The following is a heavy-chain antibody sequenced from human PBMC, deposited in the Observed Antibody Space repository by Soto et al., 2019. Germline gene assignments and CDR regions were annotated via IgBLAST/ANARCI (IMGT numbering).Heavy chain of an antibody. V-gene: IGHV3-23*01. CDR2: ISGSGCST. D-gene: IGHD3-3*01. CDR3: AKDPLTITIFGVVPNWFDP. Sequence: GGSLRLSCAASGFTFSSYAMRWVRQAPGKGLEWVSAISGSGCSTYYADSVKGQFTISRDNSKNTLYLQMNSLRPEDTAVYYCAKDPLTITIFGVVPNWFDPWGQGTLVTVSS. J-gene: IGHJ5*02. CDR1: GFTFSSYA.